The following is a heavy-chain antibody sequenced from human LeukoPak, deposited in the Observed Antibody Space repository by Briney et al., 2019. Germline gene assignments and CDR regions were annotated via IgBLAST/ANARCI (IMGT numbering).Heavy chain of an antibody. J-gene: IGHJ3*02. CDR1: GYTFTGYY. CDR3: ARGLRAAVFDI. V-gene: IGHV1-2*02. CDR2: TNPNSGAT. D-gene: IGHD2-2*01. Sequence: EASVTVSCKASGYTFTGYYIHGVRQAPGQGREGMGWTNPNSGATNYAQKFQGRVTMTRDTAISTAYMELTRLTSDDTAVYYCARGLRAAVFDIWGQGTMVTVSS.